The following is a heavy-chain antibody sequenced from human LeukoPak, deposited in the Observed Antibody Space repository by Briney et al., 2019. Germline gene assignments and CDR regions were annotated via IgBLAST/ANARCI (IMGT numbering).Heavy chain of an antibody. CDR2: ISTYNGYT. CDR3: ARYIAARRYFDY. CDR1: GYTFTSYG. V-gene: IGHV1-18*01. Sequence: ASVKVSCKASGYTFTSYGISWVRQAPGQGLEWMGWISTYNGYTYYAQNLQGRVTMTTDTSTSTAHMELRGLRSDDTAVYYCARYIAARRYFDYWGQGTLVTVSS. D-gene: IGHD6-6*01. J-gene: IGHJ4*02.